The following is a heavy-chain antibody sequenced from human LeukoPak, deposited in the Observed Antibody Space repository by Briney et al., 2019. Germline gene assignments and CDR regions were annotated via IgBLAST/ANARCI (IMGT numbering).Heavy chain of an antibody. V-gene: IGHV4-39*01. CDR2: IYYSGST. Sequence: SETLSLTCTVSGGSISSGTYYWGWVRPPPGKGLEWIGSIYYSGSTSYNPSLKSRVTISVDTSKNQFSLKLDSVTAADTAVYYCARNASDSGTSYFDYWGQGTLVTVSS. J-gene: IGHJ4*02. D-gene: IGHD1-26*01. CDR1: GGSISSGTYY. CDR3: ARNASDSGTSYFDY.